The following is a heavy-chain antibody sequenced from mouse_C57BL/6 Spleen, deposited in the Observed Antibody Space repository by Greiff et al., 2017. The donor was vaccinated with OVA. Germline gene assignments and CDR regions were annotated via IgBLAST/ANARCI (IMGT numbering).Heavy chain of an antibody. D-gene: IGHD1-1*01. CDR2: IYPRSGNT. Sequence: QVQLKQSGAELARPGASVKLSCKASGYTFTSYGISWVKQRTGQGLEWIGEIYPRSGNTYYNEKFKGKATLTADKSSSTAYMELRSLTSEDSAVYFCARNGITTVVEGYFDVWGTGTTVTVSS. V-gene: IGHV1-81*01. J-gene: IGHJ1*03. CDR3: ARNGITTVVEGYFDV. CDR1: GYTFTSYG.